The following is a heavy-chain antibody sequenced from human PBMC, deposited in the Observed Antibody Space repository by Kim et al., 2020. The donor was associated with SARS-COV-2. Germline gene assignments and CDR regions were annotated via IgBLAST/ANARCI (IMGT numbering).Heavy chain of an antibody. CDR3: ARGPHDTVTTWSERGNAFDI. CDR2: ISYDGSNK. J-gene: IGHJ3*02. CDR1: GFTFSSYA. Sequence: GGSLRLSCAASGFTFSSYAMHWVRQAPGKGLEWVAVISYDGSNKYYADSVKDRFTISRDNSKNTLYLQMNSLRAEDTAVYYCARGPHDTVTTWSERGNAFDIWGQGTMVTVSS. D-gene: IGHD4-17*01. V-gene: IGHV3-30-3*01.